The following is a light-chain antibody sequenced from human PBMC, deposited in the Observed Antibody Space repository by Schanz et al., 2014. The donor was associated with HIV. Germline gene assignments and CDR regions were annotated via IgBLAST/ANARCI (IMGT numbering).Light chain of an antibody. CDR1: QSISNW. J-gene: IGKJ2*01. V-gene: IGKV1-5*01. Sequence: DIQMTQSPSTLSASVGDRVTITCRASQSISNWLAWYQQKPGKAPKLLIYDASNLETGVPSRFSGSGSGTEFTLTISSLQPDDFATYYCQRYNSYSHTFGQGTKLDIK. CDR2: DAS. CDR3: QRYNSYSHT.